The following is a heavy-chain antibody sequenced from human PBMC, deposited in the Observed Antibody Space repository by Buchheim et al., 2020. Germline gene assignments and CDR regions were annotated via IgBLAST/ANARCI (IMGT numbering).Heavy chain of an antibody. CDR3: ARDAIGLYSTSSAFDF. J-gene: IGHJ4*02. V-gene: IGHV7-4-1*02. D-gene: IGHD6-6*01. CDR2: INPITGIP. CDR1: GYTFTGSA. Sequence: QEPLVQSGSELKKPGASVKVSCKTSGYTFTGSAMNWVRQAPGQGLEWMGWINPITGIPTYAQGFTGRFVFSLDTAVSTAYLEISSLEAGDTAVYYCARDAIGLYSTSSAFDFWGQGT.